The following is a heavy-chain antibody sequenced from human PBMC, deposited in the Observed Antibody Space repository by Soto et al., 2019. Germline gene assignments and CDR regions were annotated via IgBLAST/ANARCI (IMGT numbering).Heavy chain of an antibody. CDR3: ARGVDGRPVDY. J-gene: IGHJ4*02. CDR2: IIPMFGIV. D-gene: IGHD3-10*01. V-gene: IGHV1-69*01. CDR1: GDTFSRYG. Sequence: QVHLVQSGAEVKKPGSSVKVSCKASGDTFSRYGITWVRQAPGQGLEWMGGIIPMFGIVNYALKFQGRLTIIADDSTSTVYMELSSLTFEDTAVFYCARGVDGRPVDYWGQGTLVTVSS.